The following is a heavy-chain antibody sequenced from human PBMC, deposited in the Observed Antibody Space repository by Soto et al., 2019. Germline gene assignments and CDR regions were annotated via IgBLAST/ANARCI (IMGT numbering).Heavy chain of an antibody. CDR2: IYYSGST. Sequence: PSETLSLTCTVSGGSISSYYWSWIRQPPGKGLEWIGYIYYSGSTNYNPSLKSRVTISVDTSKNQFSLKLSSVTAADTAVYYCARGRDGYNGFDYWGQGTLVTVSS. V-gene: IGHV4-59*01. J-gene: IGHJ4*02. CDR1: GGSISSYY. CDR3: ARGRDGYNGFDY. D-gene: IGHD5-12*01.